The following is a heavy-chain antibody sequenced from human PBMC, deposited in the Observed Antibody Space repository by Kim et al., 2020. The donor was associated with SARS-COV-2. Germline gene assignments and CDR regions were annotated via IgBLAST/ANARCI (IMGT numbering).Heavy chain of an antibody. V-gene: IGHV1-2*02. J-gene: IGHJ4*02. Sequence: ASVKVSCKASGYTFSDYYIHWVRQAPGQGLEWVGWIIPNSGGTNYAQKFQGRVTITRDTSTSTAYMELSRLTSDDTAVYYCAREQGRPRSLEWLWGCFVYWGEGALGSVSS. CDR3: AREQGRPRSLEWLWGCFVY. CDR2: IIPNSGGT. D-gene: IGHD3-3*01. CDR1: GYTFSDYY.